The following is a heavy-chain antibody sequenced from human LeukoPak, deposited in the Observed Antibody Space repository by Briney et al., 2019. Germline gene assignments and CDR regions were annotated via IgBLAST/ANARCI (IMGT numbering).Heavy chain of an antibody. Sequence: ASVKVSCKASGYTFTSYDINWVRQATGQGLEWMGWMNPNSGNTGYAQKFQGRVTMTRNTSISTAYMELSSLRSEDTAVYYCARVVPAATDAFDIWGQGTMVTVSS. CDR2: MNPNSGNT. D-gene: IGHD2-2*01. CDR3: ARVVPAATDAFDI. V-gene: IGHV1-8*01. J-gene: IGHJ3*02. CDR1: GYTFTSYD.